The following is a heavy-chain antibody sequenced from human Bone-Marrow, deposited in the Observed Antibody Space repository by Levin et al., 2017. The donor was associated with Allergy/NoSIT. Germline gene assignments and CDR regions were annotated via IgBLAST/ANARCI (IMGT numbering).Heavy chain of an antibody. CDR2: IDSNGGST. CDR3: ARGAYDIVTGYHFDAFDI. V-gene: IGHV3-64*02. Sequence: GGSLRLSCAASGFTFSTYAMYWVRQAPGKGLECVSGIDSNGGSTYHADSVKGRFTISRDNSKNMLYLQMGSLRAEDMAVYYCARGAYDIVTGYHFDAFDIWGQGTMVTVSS. CDR1: GFTFSTYA. D-gene: IGHD3-9*01. J-gene: IGHJ3*02.